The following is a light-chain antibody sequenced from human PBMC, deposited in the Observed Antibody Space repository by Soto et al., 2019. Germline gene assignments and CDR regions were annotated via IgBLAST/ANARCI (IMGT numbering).Light chain of an antibody. Sequence: DIAMTQSPATLSVSPGERATLSCRASQSVNSNLAWYQQKPGQAPRLLIYGASTRATGIPARFSGSGSGTEFTVTISSLQSEDFAVYYCQQYNNWPLTFGGGTKVETK. CDR1: QSVNSN. J-gene: IGKJ4*01. V-gene: IGKV3-15*01. CDR3: QQYNNWPLT. CDR2: GAS.